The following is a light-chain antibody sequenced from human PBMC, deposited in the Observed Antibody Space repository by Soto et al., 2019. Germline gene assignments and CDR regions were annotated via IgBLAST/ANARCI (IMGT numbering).Light chain of an antibody. CDR2: VNSDGSH. CDR3: QTWGTGIRV. J-gene: IGLJ3*02. V-gene: IGLV4-69*01. Sequence: QAVVTQSPSASASLGASVKLTCTLDSGHSSYAIAWHQQQPEKGPRFLMKVNSDGSHNKGDGIPDRFSGSSSGAERYLTISSLQSEDEADYYCQTWGTGIRVFGGGTKVTVL. CDR1: SGHSSYA.